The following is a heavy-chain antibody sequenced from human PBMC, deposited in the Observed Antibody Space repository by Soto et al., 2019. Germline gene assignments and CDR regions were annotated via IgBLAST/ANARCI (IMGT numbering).Heavy chain of an antibody. D-gene: IGHD6-6*01. CDR2: ISGSGGST. CDR1: GFTFSSYA. J-gene: IGHJ4*02. CDR3: ASHGQLVNDY. V-gene: IGHV3-23*01. Sequence: GGSLRLSCAASGFTFSSYAISWVRQAPGKGLEWVSAISGSGGSTYYADSVKGRFTISRDNSKNTLYLQMNSVRAEDTAVYYCASHGQLVNDYWGQGTLVTVSS.